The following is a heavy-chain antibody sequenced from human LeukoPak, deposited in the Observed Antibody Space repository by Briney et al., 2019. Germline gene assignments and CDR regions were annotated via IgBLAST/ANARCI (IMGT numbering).Heavy chain of an antibody. CDR1: GYTLTELS. D-gene: IGHD5-18*01. V-gene: IGHV1-24*01. CDR2: FDPEDGET. Sequence: ASVKVSCKVSGYTLTELSMHWVRQAPGKGLEWMGGFDPEDGETIYAQKFQGRVTMTEDTSTDTAYMELSSLRSEDTAVYYCATRGYSYGNYSFDYWGQGTLVTVSS. CDR3: ATRGYSYGNYSFDY. J-gene: IGHJ4*02.